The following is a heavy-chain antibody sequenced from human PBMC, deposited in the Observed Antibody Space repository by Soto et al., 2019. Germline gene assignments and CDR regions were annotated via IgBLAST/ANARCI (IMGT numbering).Heavy chain of an antibody. Sequence: QVQLVKSGAEVKKPGSSVKVSCTASGGTFSSYAISWVRQAPGQGLEWMGGIIPIFGTANYAQKFQGRVTITADESTSTAYMELSSLRSEDTAVYYCASSDCSRTSCPRIWDYYYGMDVWGQGTTVTVSS. V-gene: IGHV1-69*01. CDR1: GGTFSSYA. J-gene: IGHJ6*02. CDR3: ASSDCSRTSCPRIWDYYYGMDV. CDR2: IIPIFGTA. D-gene: IGHD2-2*01.